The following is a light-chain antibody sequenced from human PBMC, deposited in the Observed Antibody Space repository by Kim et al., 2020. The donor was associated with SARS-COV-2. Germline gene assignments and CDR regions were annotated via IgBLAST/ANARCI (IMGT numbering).Light chain of an antibody. Sequence: EYGGGGFTVNGRAKHSIRNYLNWKQQNTGKAPKPLIYAASSLQSGVPSRVSGSGSGTDFTFTISSLQPEDFATYYCQQSYSTPDSFGQGPKLEI. V-gene: IGKV1-39*01. CDR2: AAS. J-gene: IGKJ2*03. CDR1: HSIRNY. CDR3: QQSYSTPDS.